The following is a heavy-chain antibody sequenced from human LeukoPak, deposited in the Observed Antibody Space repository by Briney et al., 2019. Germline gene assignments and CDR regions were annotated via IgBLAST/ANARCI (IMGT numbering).Heavy chain of an antibody. CDR2: IYPSDSDT. Sequence: GASLKISCKGSGYSFTTYWSGWVRQMPGEVLEWLGIIYPSDSDTKYTPSFQGQVTISADKSTSTAYLQWSSLKASDTAMYYCVRGYFFDYWGQGTLVTVSS. CDR1: GYSFTTYW. CDR3: VRGYFFDY. V-gene: IGHV5-51*01. J-gene: IGHJ4*02. D-gene: IGHD3-22*01.